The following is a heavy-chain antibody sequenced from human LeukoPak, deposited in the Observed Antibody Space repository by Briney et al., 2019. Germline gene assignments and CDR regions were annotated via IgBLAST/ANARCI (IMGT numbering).Heavy chain of an antibody. CDR2: IKQDGSEI. D-gene: IGHD5-18*01. CDR3: ARENTAVPGGDC. Sequence: QPGGSLRLSCAASGFTISSYWMSWVRQAPGKGLEWVANIKQDGSEIHYVDSVKGRFTISRDNAKNSVYLQMNSLRAEDTAVYYCARENTAVPGGDCWGRGTLVTVSS. CDR1: GFTISSYW. J-gene: IGHJ4*02. V-gene: IGHV3-7*01.